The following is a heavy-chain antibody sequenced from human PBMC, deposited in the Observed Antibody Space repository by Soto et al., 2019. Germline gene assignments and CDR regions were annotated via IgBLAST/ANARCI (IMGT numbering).Heavy chain of an antibody. V-gene: IGHV3-23*01. CDR1: GFTFSSYA. CDR3: AKDVAGTGSFYFDY. D-gene: IGHD6-13*01. CDR2: ISGSGGST. Sequence: GGSLRLSCAASGFTFSSYAMRWVRQAPGKGLEWVSAISGSGGSTYYADSVKGRFTISRDNSKNTLYLQMNSLRADDTAVDYCAKDVAGTGSFYFDYWGQGTLVTVSS. J-gene: IGHJ4*02.